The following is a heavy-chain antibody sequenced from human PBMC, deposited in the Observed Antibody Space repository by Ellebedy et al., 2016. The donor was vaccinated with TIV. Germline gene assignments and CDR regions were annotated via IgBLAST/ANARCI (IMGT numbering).Heavy chain of an antibody. CDR1: GGSISSSSYY. D-gene: IGHD6-19*01. CDR2: IYYSGGT. V-gene: IGHV4-39*01. J-gene: IGHJ6*02. CDR3: ARHHTSAGRYRYGMDV. Sequence: MPSETLSLTCTVSGGSISSSSYYWGWIRQPPGKGLEWIGTIYYSGGTYYNPSLKSRATMSVDTSKNQFSLKLSSVTAADTAVYYCARHHTSAGRYRYGMDVWGQGTTVIVSS.